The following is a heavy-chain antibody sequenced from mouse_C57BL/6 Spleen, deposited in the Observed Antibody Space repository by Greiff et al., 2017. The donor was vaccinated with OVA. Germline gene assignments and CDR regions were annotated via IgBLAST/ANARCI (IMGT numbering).Heavy chain of an antibody. CDR3: ARYISRLDY. J-gene: IGHJ2*01. V-gene: IGHV7-3*01. CDR2: IRNKANGYTT. CDR1: GFTFTDYY. Sequence: EVKLVESGGGLVQPGGSLSLSCAASGFTFTDYYMSWVRQPPGKALEWLGFIRNKANGYTTEYSASVKGRFTISRDNSQSILYRQMNALRAEDSATYYCARYISRLDYWGQGTTLTVSS.